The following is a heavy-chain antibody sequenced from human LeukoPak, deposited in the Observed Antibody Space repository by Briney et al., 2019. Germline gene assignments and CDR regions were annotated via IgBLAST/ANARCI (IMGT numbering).Heavy chain of an antibody. CDR2: ISSSSSYI. V-gene: IGHV3-21*04. CDR3: AKDRTGTTSYYFDY. D-gene: IGHD1-7*01. Sequence: GGSLRLSCAASGFTFSSYSMNWVRQAPGKGLEWVSSISSSSSYIYYADSVKGRFTISRDNAKNSLYLQMNSLRAEDTAVYYCAKDRTGTTSYYFDYWGQGTLVTVSS. CDR1: GFTFSSYS. J-gene: IGHJ4*02.